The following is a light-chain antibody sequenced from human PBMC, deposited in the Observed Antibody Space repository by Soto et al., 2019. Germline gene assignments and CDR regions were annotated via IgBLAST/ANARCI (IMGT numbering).Light chain of an antibody. V-gene: IGLV6-57*04. CDR2: EDN. Sequence: FMLTQPHSVSGAPGKTVTISCTRSSGSIASNYVQWYQQRPGRAPTTVIYEDNQRPSGVPDRFSGSIDSSSNSASLTIPGLKTEDEADYYCQSYGSSDVVFGGGTKLTVL. CDR1: SGSIASNY. CDR3: QSYGSSDVV. J-gene: IGLJ2*01.